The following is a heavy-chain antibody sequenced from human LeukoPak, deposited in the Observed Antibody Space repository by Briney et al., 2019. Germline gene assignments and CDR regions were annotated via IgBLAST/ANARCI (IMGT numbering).Heavy chain of an antibody. V-gene: IGHV3-66*01. J-gene: IGHJ4*02. CDR2: IYTGGTT. CDR3: AKVIGFGGRSPFDY. D-gene: IGHD1-26*01. Sequence: GGSPRLSCAASAFTVSSNYLTWVRQAPGKGLEWVSVIYTGGTTYYADSVKGRFTISRDNSKNTLYLQMNSLRAEDTAVYYCAKVIGFGGRSPFDYWGQGTLVTVSS. CDR1: AFTVSSNY.